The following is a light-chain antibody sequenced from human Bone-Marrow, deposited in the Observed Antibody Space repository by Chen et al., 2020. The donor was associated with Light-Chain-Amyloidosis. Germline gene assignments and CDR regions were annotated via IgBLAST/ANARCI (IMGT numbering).Light chain of an antibody. Sequence: QSALTQPASVSGSPGQSITISCTGTSSDVGGDNHVSWYQQHPDKAPKLMIYEVTNRPSWVPDRFSGSKSDNTASLTISELQTEDEAVYFCSSYTITNTLVFGSGTRVTVL. CDR3: SSYTITNTLV. J-gene: IGLJ1*01. V-gene: IGLV2-14*01. CDR1: SSDVGGDNH. CDR2: EVT.